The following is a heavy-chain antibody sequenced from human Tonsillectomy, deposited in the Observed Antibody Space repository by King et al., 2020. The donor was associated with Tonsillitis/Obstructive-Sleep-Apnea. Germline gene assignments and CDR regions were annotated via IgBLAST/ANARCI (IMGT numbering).Heavy chain of an antibody. CDR3: AQISLITSWAFDI. D-gene: IGHD3-10*01. V-gene: IGHV2-26*01. J-gene: IGHJ3*02. Sequence: VTLKESGPVLVKPTETLTLTCTVSGFSLSNARMGLSGIRQPPGKALEWLAHIFSNDAKSHSTSLKSRLTISKDTSKSQVVLTMTNMDPVYTATYYCAQISLITSWAFDIWGQGTMVTVSS. CDR1: GFSLSNARMG. CDR2: IFSNDAK.